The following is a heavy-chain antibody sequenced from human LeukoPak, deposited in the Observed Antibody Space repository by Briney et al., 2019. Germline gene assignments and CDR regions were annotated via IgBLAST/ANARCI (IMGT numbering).Heavy chain of an antibody. V-gene: IGHV3-23*01. J-gene: IGHJ4*02. D-gene: IGHD1-26*01. CDR2: ITVDGST. CDR1: GFTFSSYA. CDR3: ARYHRGGTYYFDY. Sequence: PGGSLRLSCAVSGFTFSSYAMSWVRQAPGKGLEWVSVITVDGSTYYAESVKGRFTISRDSSKNTLYLQMNSLCAEDTAIYSCARYHRGGTYYFDYWGQGTLVTVSS.